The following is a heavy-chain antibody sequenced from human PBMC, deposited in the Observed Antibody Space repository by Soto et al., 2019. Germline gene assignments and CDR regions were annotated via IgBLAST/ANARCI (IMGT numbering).Heavy chain of an antibody. J-gene: IGHJ6*04. Sequence: EVQLVESGGGLVQPGGSLRLSCAASGFTVSSNYMSWVRQAPGKGLEWVSVIYSGGSTYYADSVKGRFTISRDNSKNTLYLQMNSLRAEDTAVYYCARVPAMVRGTGMHVWGKGTTVTVSS. V-gene: IGHV3-66*01. CDR1: GFTVSSNY. CDR2: IYSGGST. D-gene: IGHD3-10*01. CDR3: ARVPAMVRGTGMHV.